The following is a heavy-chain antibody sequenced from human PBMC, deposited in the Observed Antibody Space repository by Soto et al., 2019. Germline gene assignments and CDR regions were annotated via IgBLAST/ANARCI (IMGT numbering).Heavy chain of an antibody. J-gene: IGHJ6*02. Sequence: QVQLVQSGAEVKKPGASVKVSCKASGYTFTSYYMHWVRQAPGQGLEWMGIINPSGGSTSYSQKFQGRVTRTRDTSTSTGYMELSSPRSEDTAVYYCASHSSSWYALGDVWGQGTTVTVSS. V-gene: IGHV1-46*01. CDR1: GYTFTSYY. CDR3: ASHSSSWYALGDV. CDR2: INPSGGST. D-gene: IGHD6-13*01.